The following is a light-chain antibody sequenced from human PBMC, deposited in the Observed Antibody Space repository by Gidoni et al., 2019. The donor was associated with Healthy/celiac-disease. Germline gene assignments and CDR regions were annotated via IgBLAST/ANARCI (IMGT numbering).Light chain of an antibody. CDR2: LGS. Sequence: DIVMTQSPLSLPVTPGEPASISCRSSQSLLHSNGYNYLDWYLQKPGQSPQLLIYLGSNRASGVPDRFSGSGSGTDFTLKISRVEAEDVGVYYCMQALHQGWTFGQGTKVEIK. J-gene: IGKJ1*01. V-gene: IGKV2-28*01. CDR3: MQALHQGWT. CDR1: QSLLHSNGYNY.